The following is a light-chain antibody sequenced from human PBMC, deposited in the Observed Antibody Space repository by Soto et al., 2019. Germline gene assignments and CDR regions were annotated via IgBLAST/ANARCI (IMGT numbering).Light chain of an antibody. J-gene: IGKJ1*01. CDR3: QRYNSAPWT. CDR2: AAS. CDR1: QGISNS. V-gene: IGKV1-27*01. Sequence: DFQMTQSPSSLSASVGDRVTITCRASQGISNSLAWYQQKPGKVPKLLIYAASTLQSGVPSRFTGSGSGTDFTLTISSLQPEDVATYYCQRYNSAPWTFGQGTKVEAK.